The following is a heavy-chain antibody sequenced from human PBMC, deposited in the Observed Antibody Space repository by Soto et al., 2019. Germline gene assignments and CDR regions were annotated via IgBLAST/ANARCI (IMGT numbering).Heavy chain of an antibody. J-gene: IGHJ6*02. D-gene: IGHD6-19*01. CDR3: ARHRKIRRGWEPYYYYGMDV. V-gene: IGHV5-51*01. Sequence: XESLKISCKGSGDSFASYLIVWVRQMPGKGLDWMGIIYPGDSDTRYSPSFQGQVTISADKSISTAYLQWSSLKASDTAMYYCARHRKIRRGWEPYYYYGMDVWGHGTAVTVSS. CDR2: IYPGDSDT. CDR1: GDSFASYL.